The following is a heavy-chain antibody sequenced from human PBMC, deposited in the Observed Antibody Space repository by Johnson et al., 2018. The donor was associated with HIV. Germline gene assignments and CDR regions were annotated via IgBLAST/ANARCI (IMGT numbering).Heavy chain of an antibody. Sequence: MLLVESGGGLVQPGGSLRLSCAAPGFTVSSNYMSWVRQAPGKGLEWVSVIYSGGSTYYADSVKGRFTISRDNSKNTLYLQMNSLRAGDTAVYYCARDGGFVGAFDIWGQGTMVIVSS. CDR2: IYSGGST. CDR1: GFTVSSNY. J-gene: IGHJ3*02. CDR3: ARDGGFVGAFDI. D-gene: IGHD3-16*01. V-gene: IGHV3-66*01.